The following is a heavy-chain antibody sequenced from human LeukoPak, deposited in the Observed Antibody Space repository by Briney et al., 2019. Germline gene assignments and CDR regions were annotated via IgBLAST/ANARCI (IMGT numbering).Heavy chain of an antibody. CDR3: ARFAAAEDSNWFDP. CDR1: GGSISSYY. D-gene: IGHD6-13*01. CDR2: IYYSGST. V-gene: IGHV4-59*01. Sequence: PSETLSLTCTVSGGSISSYYWSWLRQPPGKGLEWIGYIYYSGSTNYNPSLKSRVTISVDTSKNQFSLKLSSVTAADTAVYYCARFAAAEDSNWFDPWGQGTLVTVSS. J-gene: IGHJ5*02.